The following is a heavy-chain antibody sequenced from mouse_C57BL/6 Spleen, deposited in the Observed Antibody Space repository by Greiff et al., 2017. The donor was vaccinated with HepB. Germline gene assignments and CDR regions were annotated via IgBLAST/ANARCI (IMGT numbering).Heavy chain of an antibody. Sequence: EVQLQQSGPELVKPGASVKIPCKASGYTFTDYNMDWVKQSHGKSLEWIGDINPNNGGTIYNQKFKGKATLTVDKSSSTAYMELRSLTSEDTAVYYCARGTSRGYFDVWGTGTTVTVSS. CDR2: INPNNGGT. V-gene: IGHV1-18*01. CDR3: ARGTSRGYFDV. J-gene: IGHJ1*03. D-gene: IGHD2-13*01. CDR1: GYTFTDYN.